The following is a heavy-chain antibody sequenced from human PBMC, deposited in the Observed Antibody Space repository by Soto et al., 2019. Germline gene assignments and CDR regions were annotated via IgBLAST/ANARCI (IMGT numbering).Heavy chain of an antibody. CDR3: ARVGGNWNDDYFDY. D-gene: IGHD1-1*01. Sequence: QVQLVQSGAEVKKPGASVEVSCKASGYTFSDHDINWVRQATGQGPEWLGWMNPNSGDTGYAQNFQGRVTMTRDNSIRTAYMELSSLRSEDTAVYYCARVGGNWNDDYFDYWGQGTLVTVSS. CDR2: MNPNSGDT. CDR1: GYTFSDHD. J-gene: IGHJ4*02. V-gene: IGHV1-8*01.